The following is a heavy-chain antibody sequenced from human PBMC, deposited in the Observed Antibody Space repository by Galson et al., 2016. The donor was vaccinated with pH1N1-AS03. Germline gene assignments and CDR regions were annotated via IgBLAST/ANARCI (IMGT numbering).Heavy chain of an antibody. CDR2: IIPIFGTS. J-gene: IGHJ4*02. V-gene: IGHV1-69*13. CDR1: GGTFISYV. CDR3: AREGGSYLSH. Sequence: SVKVSCKASGGTFISYVISWVRQAPGQGLEWMGEIIPIFGTSNYAQRFQGRVTITADESTSIAYMELSSLRSDDTAVYYCAREGGSYLSHWGQGTLVTVSS. D-gene: IGHD3-10*01.